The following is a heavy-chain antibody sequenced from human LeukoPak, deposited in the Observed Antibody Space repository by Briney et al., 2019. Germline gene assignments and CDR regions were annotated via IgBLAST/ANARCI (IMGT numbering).Heavy chain of an antibody. Sequence: GGSLRLSCTASGFTVRSNYMFWVRQAPGKGLECVSVIYGDGSAYYADSVKGRFTISRDSSMNTLFLQMNSLRAEDTAMYYCAGALHYNYYETRYFAYWGQGTPVTVSS. CDR1: GFTVRSNY. CDR3: AGALHYNYYETRYFAY. D-gene: IGHD3-22*01. CDR2: IYGDGSA. V-gene: IGHV3-53*01. J-gene: IGHJ4*02.